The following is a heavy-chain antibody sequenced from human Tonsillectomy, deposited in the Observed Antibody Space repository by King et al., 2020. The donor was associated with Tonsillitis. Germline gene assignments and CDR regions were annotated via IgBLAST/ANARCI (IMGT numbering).Heavy chain of an antibody. CDR3: ARLGCDGGSCYSNWFDP. CDR2: IYYSGTT. D-gene: IGHD2-15*01. J-gene: IGHJ5*02. V-gene: IGHV4-30-4*01. CDR1: GGSISSGDSF. Sequence: VQLQESGPGLVRPSQTLSLTCTVSGGSISSGDSFWSWIRQPPGKGLEWIGYIYYSGTTYYNPSLNSRVSILVDTSKNQFSLKLTSVSAADTAVYYCARLGCDGGSCYSNWFDPWGRGTLVTVSS.